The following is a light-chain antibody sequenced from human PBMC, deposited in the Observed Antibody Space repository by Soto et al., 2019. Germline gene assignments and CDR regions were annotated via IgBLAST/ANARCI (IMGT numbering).Light chain of an antibody. CDR3: AAWDDSLNSPRML. V-gene: IGLV1-44*01. J-gene: IGLJ2*01. CDR2: SNN. CDR1: YSNIGSNT. Sequence: QSVLTQPPSVSATPGQRVTISCSGTYSNIGSNTVAWYQRLPGTAPKLLINSNNERPSGVPDRFSGSKSGSSASLAISGLQSEDEADYYCAAWDDSLNSPRMLFGGGTKVTVL.